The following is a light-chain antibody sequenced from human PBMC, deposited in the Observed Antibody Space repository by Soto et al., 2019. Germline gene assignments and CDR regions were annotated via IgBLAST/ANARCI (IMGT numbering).Light chain of an antibody. Sequence: QSALTQPASVSGSPGQSITISCTGTSSDVGGYNYVSWYQQHPGKAPKLMIYEVSNRPSGVSNRFSGSKSGKTASLTISGLQADDEADYYCSSYTSSRTYVFGTGTKVTVL. CDR3: SSYTSSRTYV. CDR2: EVS. V-gene: IGLV2-14*01. J-gene: IGLJ1*01. CDR1: SSDVGGYNY.